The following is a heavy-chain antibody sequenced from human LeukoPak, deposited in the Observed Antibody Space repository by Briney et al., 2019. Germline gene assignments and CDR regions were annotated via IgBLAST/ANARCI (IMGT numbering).Heavy chain of an antibody. CDR1: GFKFDDYG. V-gene: IGHV3-66*02. Sequence: PGGSLRLSCAASGFKFDDYGMSWVRQAPGKGLEWVSVIYNGGTTYYADSVKGRFTISRDNSKSTLFVYLQMNSLRTDDTAVYYCAGGGEAARSLHYWGQGTLVTVSS. J-gene: IGHJ4*02. D-gene: IGHD6-6*01. CDR3: AGGGEAARSLHY. CDR2: IYNGGTT.